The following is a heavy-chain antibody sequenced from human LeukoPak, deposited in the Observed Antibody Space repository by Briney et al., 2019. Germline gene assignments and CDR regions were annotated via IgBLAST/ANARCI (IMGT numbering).Heavy chain of an antibody. D-gene: IGHD3-22*01. Sequence: GESLKISCKGSGYRFTSYWIGWVRQMPGKGLEWMGIIYPGDSDTRYSPSFQGQVTISADKSISTAYLQWSSLKASDTAMYYCARHHYYYDSGPYPGHYWGQGTLVTVSS. CDR3: ARHHYYYDSGPYPGHY. CDR2: IYPGDSDT. J-gene: IGHJ4*02. V-gene: IGHV5-51*01. CDR1: GYRFTSYW.